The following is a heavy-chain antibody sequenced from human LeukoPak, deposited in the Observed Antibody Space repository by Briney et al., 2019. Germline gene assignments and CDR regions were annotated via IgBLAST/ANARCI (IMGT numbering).Heavy chain of an antibody. J-gene: IGHJ1*01. CDR1: GFTFNIYA. V-gene: IGHV3-23*01. CDR3: VQEARRDGYKLAPVAEH. CDR2: ISETSRKT. Sequence: GGSLRLSCAASGFTFNIYAMSWVRQAPGKGLEWVSAISETSRKTYYADSVKGRFAISRDNSKNTLYLQMNGLRDEDTAVYYCVQEARRDGYKLAPVAEHWGQGTLVTVSS. D-gene: IGHD5-24*01.